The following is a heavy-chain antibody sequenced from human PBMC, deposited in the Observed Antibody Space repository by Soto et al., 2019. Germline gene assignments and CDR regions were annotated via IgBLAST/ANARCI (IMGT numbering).Heavy chain of an antibody. Sequence: ASGKVSCKASGGTFSSYAISGVRQAPGQGLEWMGGIIPIFGTANYAQKFQGRVTITADKSTSTAYMELSSLRSEDTAVYYCARASAAARGVYYFDYWGQGTLVTVSP. D-gene: IGHD2-2*01. V-gene: IGHV1-69*06. CDR1: GGTFSSYA. CDR2: IIPIFGTA. J-gene: IGHJ4*02. CDR3: ARASAAARGVYYFDY.